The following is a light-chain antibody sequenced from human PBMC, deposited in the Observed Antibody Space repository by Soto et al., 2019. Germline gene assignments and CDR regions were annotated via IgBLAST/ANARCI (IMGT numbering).Light chain of an antibody. Sequence: EIVLTQSPGTLSLSPGDRATLSCRASQSVSSSYLAWYQQKPGQGPRLLIYGASSRATGIPDRFRGSGSGTDFTLTISRLEPEDFAVYYCQQYAGSPKTFGQGTKVDIK. CDR1: QSVSSSY. CDR3: QQYAGSPKT. J-gene: IGKJ1*01. CDR2: GAS. V-gene: IGKV3-20*01.